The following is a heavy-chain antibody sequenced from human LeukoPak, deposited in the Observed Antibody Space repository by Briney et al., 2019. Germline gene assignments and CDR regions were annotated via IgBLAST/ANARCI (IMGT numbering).Heavy chain of an antibody. J-gene: IGHJ4*02. CDR3: ADHSSSWTFDY. Sequence: SVKVSCKASGGAFSSYTISWVRQAPGQGLEWMGRIIPILGIANYAQKFQGRVTITADKSTSTAYMELSSLRSEDTAVYYCADHSSSWTFDYWGQGTLVTVSS. D-gene: IGHD6-13*01. V-gene: IGHV1-69*02. CDR2: IIPILGIA. CDR1: GGAFSSYT.